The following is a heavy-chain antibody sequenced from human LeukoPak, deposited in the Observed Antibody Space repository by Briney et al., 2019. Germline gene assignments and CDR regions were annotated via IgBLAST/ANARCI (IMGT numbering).Heavy chain of an antibody. CDR1: GFSFSGHW. J-gene: IGHJ4*02. CDR3: ARGPNSNWSGLDF. Sequence: GGSLRLSCTVSGFSFSGHWMHWARQLPGKGLVWVARISPTGSTTSYADSVKGRFTVSRDNAKNTLYLQVSNLRAEDTAVYYCARGPNSNWSGLDFWGQGTLLTVSS. V-gene: IGHV3-74*01. CDR2: ISPTGSTT. D-gene: IGHD6-6*01.